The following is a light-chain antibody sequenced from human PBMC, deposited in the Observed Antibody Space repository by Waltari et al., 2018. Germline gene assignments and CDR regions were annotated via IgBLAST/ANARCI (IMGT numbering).Light chain of an antibody. V-gene: IGKV1-5*03. Sequence: IQMTQSPSTLSASVGDRVSITCRDSQSILTWLAWYQQKPGKAPKLLSYKASNLQSGIPSRFSGSGAGTEFTFTISRLQPDDFATYYCQQYSTHYTFGQGTKVE. J-gene: IGKJ2*01. CDR1: QSILTW. CDR2: KAS. CDR3: QQYSTHYT.